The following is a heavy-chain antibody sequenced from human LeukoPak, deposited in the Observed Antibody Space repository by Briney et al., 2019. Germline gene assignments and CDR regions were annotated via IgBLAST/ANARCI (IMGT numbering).Heavy chain of an antibody. J-gene: IGHJ5*02. CDR3: ARDREAAAGPNWFDP. CDR1: GFTFSSYA. Sequence: GGSLRLSCAASGFTFSSYAMSWVRQAPGKGLEWVSYISSSSSTIYYADSVKGRFTISRDNAKNSLYLQMNSLRAEDTAVYYCARDREAAAGPNWFDPWGQGTLVTVSS. D-gene: IGHD6-13*01. CDR2: ISSSSSTI. V-gene: IGHV3-48*04.